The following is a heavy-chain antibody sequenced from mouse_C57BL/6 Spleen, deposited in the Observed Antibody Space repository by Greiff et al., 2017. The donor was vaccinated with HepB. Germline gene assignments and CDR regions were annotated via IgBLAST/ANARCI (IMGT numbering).Heavy chain of an antibody. V-gene: IGHV1-19*01. CDR3: AREGLRPPYFDY. D-gene: IGHD2-2*01. J-gene: IGHJ2*01. CDR1: GYTFTDYY. CDR2: INPYNGGT. Sequence: VQLQQSGPVLVKPGASVKMSCKASGYTFTDYYMNWVKQSHGKSLEWIGVINPYNGGTSYNQKFKGKATLTVDKSSSTAYMELNSLTSEDSAVYYCAREGLRPPYFDYWGQGTTLTVSS.